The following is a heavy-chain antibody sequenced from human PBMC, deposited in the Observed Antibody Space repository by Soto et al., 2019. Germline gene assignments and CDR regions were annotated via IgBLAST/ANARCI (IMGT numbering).Heavy chain of an antibody. Sequence: GGSLRLSCAASGFTFSSYWMSWVRQAPGKGLEWVANIKQDGSEKYYVDSVKGRFTISRDNAKNSLYLQMNSLRAEDTAVYYCARAQDRYCSGGSCYYYYMDVWGKGTTVTVSS. CDR2: IKQDGSEK. V-gene: IGHV3-7*01. CDR3: ARAQDRYCSGGSCYYYYMDV. CDR1: GFTFSSYW. D-gene: IGHD2-15*01. J-gene: IGHJ6*03.